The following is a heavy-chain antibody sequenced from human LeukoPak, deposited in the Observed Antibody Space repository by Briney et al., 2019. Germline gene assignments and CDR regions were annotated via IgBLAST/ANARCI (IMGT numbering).Heavy chain of an antibody. V-gene: IGHV1-69*05. D-gene: IGHD2-2*01. CDR2: IIPIFGTA. CDR3: AREGQPIVVVPAAIHHAFDI. CDR1: GGTFSSYA. Sequence: SVKVSCKASGGTFSSYAISWVRQAPGQGLGWMGGIIPIFGTANYAQKFQGRVTITTDESTSTAYMELSSLRSEDTAVYYCAREGQPIVVVPAAIHHAFDIWGQGTMVTVSS. J-gene: IGHJ3*02.